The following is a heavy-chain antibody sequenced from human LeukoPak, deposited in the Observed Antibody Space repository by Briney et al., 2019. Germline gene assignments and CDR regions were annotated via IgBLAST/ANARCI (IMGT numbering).Heavy chain of an antibody. CDR2: IQPGVSDT. J-gene: IGHJ4*01. Sequence: GESLKISCKASGYSFSTYWVGWVRQMPGKGLEWMGIIQPGVSDTWYSPSFQGRVTMSVDKSMSTAYLQWGSLKASDTATYYCARRGISWFFDFWGHGTLVTVSS. D-gene: IGHD3-10*01. CDR3: ARRGISWFFDF. V-gene: IGHV5-51*01. CDR1: GYSFSTYW.